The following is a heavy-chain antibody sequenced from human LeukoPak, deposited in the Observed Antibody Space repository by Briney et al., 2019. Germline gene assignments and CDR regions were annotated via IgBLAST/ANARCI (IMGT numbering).Heavy chain of an antibody. CDR2: IGYTGTNT. CDR3: ARDLTGKYYIAY. Sequence: TGGSLRLSCAASGFNFSSFAMHWVRQAPGEGLEWVAYIGYTGTNTYYADSVEGRFTISRDNSKNTVHLQMNSLRAADTALYSCARDLTGKYYIAYWGQGTLVTVSS. D-gene: IGHD2-8*02. CDR1: GFNFSSFA. V-gene: IGHV3-30*02. J-gene: IGHJ4*02.